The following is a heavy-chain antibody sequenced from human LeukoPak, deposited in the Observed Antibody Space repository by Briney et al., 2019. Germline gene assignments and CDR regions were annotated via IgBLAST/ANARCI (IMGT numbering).Heavy chain of an antibody. CDR3: ARDDGDY. J-gene: IGHJ4*02. CDR2: ISAYNVNT. CDR1: GYTFANFG. Sequence: ASVKVSCKASGYTFANFGINWVRQAPGQGLEWMGWISAYNVNTNYTQKFQGRVTLTTDTSTGTAYMELRSLRSDDTAVYYCARDDGDYWGQGTLVTVSS. V-gene: IGHV1-18*01.